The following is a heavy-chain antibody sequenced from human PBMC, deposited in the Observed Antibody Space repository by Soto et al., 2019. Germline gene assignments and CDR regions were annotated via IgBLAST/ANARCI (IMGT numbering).Heavy chain of an antibody. V-gene: IGHV3-23*01. CDR1: GFTFSSYA. CDR2: ISGSGGST. D-gene: IGHD3-9*01. CDR3: AKGYYDILTGYQEGFDP. J-gene: IGHJ5*02. Sequence: GGSLRLSCAASGFTFSSYAMSWVRQAPGKGLEWVSAISGSGGSTYYADSVKGRFTISRDNSKNTLYLQMNSLRAEDTAVYYSAKGYYDILTGYQEGFDPWGQGTLVTVSS.